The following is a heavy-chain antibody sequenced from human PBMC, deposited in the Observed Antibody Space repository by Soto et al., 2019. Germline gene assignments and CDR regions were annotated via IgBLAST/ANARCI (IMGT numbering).Heavy chain of an antibody. D-gene: IGHD2-15*01. CDR1: GFTFSSYA. CDR2: ISGSGGST. V-gene: IGHV3-23*01. Sequence: LRLSCAASGFTFSSYAMSWVRQAPGKGLEWVSAISGSGGSTYYADSVKGRFTISRDNSKNTLYLQMNSLRAEDTAVYYCCYCSGGSCYHLDYWGQGTLVTVSS. J-gene: IGHJ4*02. CDR3: CYCSGGSCYHLDY.